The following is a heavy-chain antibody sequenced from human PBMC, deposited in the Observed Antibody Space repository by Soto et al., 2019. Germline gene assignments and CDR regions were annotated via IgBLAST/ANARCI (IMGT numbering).Heavy chain of an antibody. D-gene: IGHD6-13*01. CDR2: INAGNGNT. V-gene: IGHV1-3*01. CDR3: GRAPSWYTFEY. CDR1: GYTFTSYA. J-gene: IGHJ4*02. Sequence: QVQLVQSGAEVKKPGASVKVSCKASGYTFTSYAMHWVRQAPGQRLEWMGWINAGNGNTKYSQKLRGMITFTRETSRTQTQRALMSPWFEDTAVISRGRAPSWYTFEYWGQGTLVTVSS.